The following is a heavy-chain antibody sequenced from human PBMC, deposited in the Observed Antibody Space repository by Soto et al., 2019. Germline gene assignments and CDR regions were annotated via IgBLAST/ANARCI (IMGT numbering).Heavy chain of an antibody. D-gene: IGHD4-17*01. Sequence: QVQLVESGGGVVQPGRSLRLSCAASGFTFSNYAMHWVRQAPGKGLEWVAVISYDGSSKYYADSVKGRFTISRDNSKNTLYLKMNSRGAEDTAVYYCARDVNYGDYFSYAFDMWGQGTMVTVSS. V-gene: IGHV3-30-3*01. CDR3: ARDVNYGDYFSYAFDM. J-gene: IGHJ3*02. CDR1: GFTFSNYA. CDR2: ISYDGSSK.